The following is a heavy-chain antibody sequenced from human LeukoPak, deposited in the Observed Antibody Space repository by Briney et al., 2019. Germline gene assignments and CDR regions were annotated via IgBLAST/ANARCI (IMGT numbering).Heavy chain of an antibody. CDR3: ARGVEPPAVNTLAY. CDR1: GFTVITND. Sequence: GGSLRLSCAASGFTVITNDMTWVRQAPGKGLEWVSVLYSDGNTKYADSVQGRFTISRDNSKNTLYLEMNSLSPDDTAVYYCARGVEPPAVNTLAYWGQGTLVTVSS. CDR2: LYSDGNT. D-gene: IGHD1-14*01. V-gene: IGHV3-53*01. J-gene: IGHJ4*02.